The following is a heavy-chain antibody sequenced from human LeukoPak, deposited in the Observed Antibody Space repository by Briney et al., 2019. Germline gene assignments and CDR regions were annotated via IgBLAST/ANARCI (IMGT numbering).Heavy chain of an antibody. D-gene: IGHD4-17*01. Sequence: GGSLRLSCAASGFTFRSSWMHWVRQAPGKGLVWVSRINCGGCDTNYADSVKGRFIISRDNAGNALYLQMSSLRAEDTAVYYCAANFFGDSNYWGQGTLVTVSS. CDR2: INCGGCDT. V-gene: IGHV3-74*01. J-gene: IGHJ4*02. CDR1: GFTFRSSW. CDR3: AANFFGDSNY.